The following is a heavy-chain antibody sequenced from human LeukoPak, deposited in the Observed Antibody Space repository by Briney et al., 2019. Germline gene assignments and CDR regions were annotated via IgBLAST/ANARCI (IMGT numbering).Heavy chain of an antibody. CDR2: MNPNSGNT. Sequence: ASVKVSCKASGYTFTSYDINWVRQATGQGLEWMGWMNPNSGNTGYAQKFQGRVTMTRNTSISTAYTELSSLRSEDTAVYYCASGYYDSSGSYPGDYWGQGTLVTVSS. J-gene: IGHJ4*02. D-gene: IGHD3-22*01. CDR1: GYTFTSYD. CDR3: ASGYYDSSGSYPGDY. V-gene: IGHV1-8*01.